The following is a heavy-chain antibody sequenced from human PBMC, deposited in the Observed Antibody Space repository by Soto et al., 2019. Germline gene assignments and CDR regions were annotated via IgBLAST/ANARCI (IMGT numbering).Heavy chain of an antibody. CDR3: ARDGIGGTVFRGYLDY. Sequence: QEQLVESGGGVVQPGTSLRLSCAVPGGIFHGYGMHWVRQAPGKGLEWVAIIRFDGSNEEYADSVKGRFTISRDNSKNTWYRQMNTLGAEDTAVYYCARDGIGGTVFRGYLDYWGRGTVVTVS. J-gene: IGHJ4*02. CDR1: GGIFHGYG. CDR2: IRFDGSNE. D-gene: IGHD1-7*01. V-gene: IGHV3-33*01.